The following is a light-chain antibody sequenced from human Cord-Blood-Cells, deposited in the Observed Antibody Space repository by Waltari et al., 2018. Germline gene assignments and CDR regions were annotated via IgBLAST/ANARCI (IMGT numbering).Light chain of an antibody. CDR1: SSAVGGYNY. Sequence: HSALPPPASVSASPGPSITISCPGTSSAVGGYNYFSWYQQHPGKAPKLTIYDVSNRPSGVSNRFSGSKSGNTASLTISGLQAEDEADYYCSSYTSSSTYVFGTGTKVTVL. V-gene: IGLV2-14*01. CDR3: SSYTSSSTYV. CDR2: DVS. J-gene: IGLJ1*01.